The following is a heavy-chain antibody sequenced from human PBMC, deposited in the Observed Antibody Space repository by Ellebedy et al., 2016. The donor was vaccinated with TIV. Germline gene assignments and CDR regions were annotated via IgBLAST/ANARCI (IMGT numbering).Heavy chain of an antibody. CDR2: IKYDGSET. CDR3: AGWYDDSWTGYYN. J-gene: IGHJ4*02. Sequence: GESLKISCTASGFSFSTYWMSWVRQAPGKGLDWVANIKYDGSETYNGASVKGRVTISRDNAKKSMYLQMDSLRAEDTAVYYCAGWYDDSWTGYYNWGQGTLVTVSS. V-gene: IGHV3-7*02. CDR1: GFSFSTYW. D-gene: IGHD3-3*01.